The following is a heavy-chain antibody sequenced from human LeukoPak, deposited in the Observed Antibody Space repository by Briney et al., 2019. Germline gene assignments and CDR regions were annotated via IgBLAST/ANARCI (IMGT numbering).Heavy chain of an antibody. J-gene: IGHJ6*02. Sequence: GESLKISCKGSGYSFTSYWIGWVRQMPGKGLEWMGIIYPGDSDTRYSPSFQGQVTISADKSISTAYLQWSSLKASDTAMYYCARLGHSSRGYYYGMDVWGQGTTVTVSS. CDR1: GYSFTSYW. V-gene: IGHV5-51*01. CDR2: IYPGDSDT. CDR3: ARLGHSSRGYYYGMDV. D-gene: IGHD2-15*01.